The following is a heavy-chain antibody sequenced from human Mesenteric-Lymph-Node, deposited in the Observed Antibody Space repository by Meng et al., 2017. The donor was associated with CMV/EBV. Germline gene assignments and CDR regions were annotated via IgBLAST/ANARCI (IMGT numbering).Heavy chain of an antibody. CDR3: ATDCSSNRCYVGAFDM. D-gene: IGHD2-2*01. V-gene: IGHV1-24*01. CDR1: GYTFTDYY. Sequence: ASVKVSCKATGYTFTDYYMHWVRQAPGQGLEWIGGFDPATAEPIYAQKFQGRVTMTEDTSTDTTYMELSSLRSEDTAVYYCATDCSSNRCYVGAFDMWGQGTTVTVSS. CDR2: FDPATAEP. J-gene: IGHJ3*02.